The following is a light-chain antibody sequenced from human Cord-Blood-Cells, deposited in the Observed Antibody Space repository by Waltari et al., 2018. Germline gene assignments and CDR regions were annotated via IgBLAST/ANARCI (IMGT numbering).Light chain of an antibody. CDR1: SSDVGGYNY. Sequence: QSALPQPPSAAGSPGQSVTISSTGTSSDVGGYNYLSWYQQHPGKAPKLMIYEVSKRPSGVPDRFSGSKAGNTASLTVSGLQAEDEADYYCSSYAGSNNLVFGGGTKLTVL. J-gene: IGLJ2*01. V-gene: IGLV2-8*01. CDR3: SSYAGSNNLV. CDR2: EVS.